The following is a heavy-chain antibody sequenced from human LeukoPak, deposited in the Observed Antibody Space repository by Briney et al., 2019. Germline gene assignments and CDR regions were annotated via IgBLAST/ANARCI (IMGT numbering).Heavy chain of an antibody. Sequence: SETLSLTCTVSGGSISSYYWSWIRQPPGKGLEWIGYIYYSGSTNYNPSLKSRVTISVDTSRNQFSLKLSSVTAADTAVYYCARGGSGWLPDYWGQGTLVTVSS. J-gene: IGHJ4*02. D-gene: IGHD6-19*01. CDR1: GGSISSYY. CDR2: IYYSGST. CDR3: ARGGSGWLPDY. V-gene: IGHV4-59*01.